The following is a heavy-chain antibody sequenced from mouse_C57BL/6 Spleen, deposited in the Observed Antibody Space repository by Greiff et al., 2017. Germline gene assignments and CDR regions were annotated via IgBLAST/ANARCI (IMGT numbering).Heavy chain of an antibody. CDR1: GYSITSGYY. V-gene: IGHV3-6*01. CDR3: ARGRDNYVPAWFAY. Sequence: DVKLQESGPGLVKPSQSLSLTCSVTGYSITSGYYWNWIRQFPGNKLEWMGYISYDGSNNYNPSLKNRISITRDTSKNQFFLKLNSVTTEDTATYYCARGRDNYVPAWFAYWGQGTLVTVSA. CDR2: ISYDGSN. J-gene: IGHJ3*01. D-gene: IGHD1-3*01.